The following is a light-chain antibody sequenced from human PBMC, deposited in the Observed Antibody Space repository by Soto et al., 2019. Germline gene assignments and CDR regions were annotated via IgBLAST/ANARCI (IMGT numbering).Light chain of an antibody. J-gene: IGKJ2*01. CDR1: QSISNW. CDR3: QQSNSYSPMYT. V-gene: IGKV1-5*03. Sequence: DIQMTQSPSTLSASVGDRVTITCRASQSISNWLAWYQQKPGKAPKLLIYKASTLESGVTSSFSGSGSGTEFTLTISSLQPDDFATYYCQQSNSYSPMYTFGQGTKLEIK. CDR2: KAS.